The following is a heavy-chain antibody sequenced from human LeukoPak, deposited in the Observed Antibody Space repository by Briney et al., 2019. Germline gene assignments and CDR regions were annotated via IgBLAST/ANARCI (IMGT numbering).Heavy chain of an antibody. Sequence: PSETLSLTCTVSGGSISSYYWSRIRQPPGKGLEWIGYIYYSGSTNYNPSLKSRVTISIDTSKNQFSLKLSSVTAADTAVYYCARDSHIVGASYYYGMDVWGQGTTVTASS. CDR3: ARDSHIVGASYYYGMDV. J-gene: IGHJ6*02. CDR1: GGSISSYY. CDR2: IYYSGST. D-gene: IGHD1-26*01. V-gene: IGHV4-59*01.